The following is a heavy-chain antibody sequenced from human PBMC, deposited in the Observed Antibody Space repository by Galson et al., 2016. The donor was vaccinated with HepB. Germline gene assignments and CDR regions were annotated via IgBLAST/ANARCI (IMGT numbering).Heavy chain of an antibody. CDR3: ARAWPSSIYYYGMDV. V-gene: IGHV3-74*01. CDR1: GFTFSNYF. CDR2: IESDGITT. J-gene: IGHJ6*02. Sequence: SLRLSCAASGFTFSNYFMHWVRQAPGKGLVWVSHIESDGITTGYADSVKGRFTISRDNAKNMLYLQLNSPRAEDTAVYYCARAWPSSIYYYGMDVWGQGATVTVSS. D-gene: IGHD2-21*01.